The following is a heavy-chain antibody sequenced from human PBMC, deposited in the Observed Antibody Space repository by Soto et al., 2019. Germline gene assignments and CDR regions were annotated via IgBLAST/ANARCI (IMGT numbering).Heavy chain of an antibody. CDR1: GFTFSSYA. CDR2: ISGSGGST. D-gene: IGHD3-22*01. V-gene: IGHV3-23*01. Sequence: GGSLRLSCAASGFTFSSYAMSWVRQAPGKGLEWVSAISGSGGSTYYADSVKGRFTISRDNSKNTLYLQMNILRAEDTAVYYCAKDLRTMIVVPFGAFDIWGQGTMVTVSS. CDR3: AKDLRTMIVVPFGAFDI. J-gene: IGHJ3*02.